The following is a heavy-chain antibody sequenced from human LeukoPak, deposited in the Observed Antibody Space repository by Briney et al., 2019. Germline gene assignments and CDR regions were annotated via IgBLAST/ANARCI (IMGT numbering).Heavy chain of an antibody. CDR2: IKQDGSEK. Sequence: GGSLRLSCAASGFTFSIYAMSWVRQAPGKGLEWVANIKQDGSEKYYVDSVKGRFTISRDNAKNSLYLQMNSLRAEDTAVYYCASYVTGTFDPWGQGTLVTVSS. CDR3: ASYVTGTFDP. D-gene: IGHD3-16*01. J-gene: IGHJ5*02. CDR1: GFTFSIYA. V-gene: IGHV3-7*01.